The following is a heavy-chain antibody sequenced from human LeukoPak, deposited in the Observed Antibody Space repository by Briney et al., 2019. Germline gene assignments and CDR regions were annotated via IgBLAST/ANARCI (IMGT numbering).Heavy chain of an antibody. CDR2: ISGGGGGT. J-gene: IGHJ6*02. Sequence: GGSLRLSCAASGFTFSSYAMSWVRQAPGKGLEWVSAISGGGGGTFYADSVKGRFTISRDNSKNTLYLQMNSLRAEDTAVYYCAKDLGGKPYYYYGMDAWGQGTTVTVSS. CDR3: AKDLGGKPYYYYGMDA. V-gene: IGHV3-23*01. CDR1: GFTFSSYA.